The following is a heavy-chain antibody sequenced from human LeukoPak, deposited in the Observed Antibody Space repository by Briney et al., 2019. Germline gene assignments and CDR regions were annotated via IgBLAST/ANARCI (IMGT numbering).Heavy chain of an antibody. CDR2: ISSSNVKA. V-gene: IGHV1-18*01. Sequence: GASVKVSCKASGYNVITSGISWVRQAPGQGREWMGWISSSNVKADYAQSLRDRVTMTTDKSTSTVFLELRSLRPDDTAVYYCAREVTYCSGTSCSAYDLWGQGTLVTVSS. D-gene: IGHD2-2*01. J-gene: IGHJ5*02. CDR3: AREVTYCSGTSCSAYDL. CDR1: GYNVITSG.